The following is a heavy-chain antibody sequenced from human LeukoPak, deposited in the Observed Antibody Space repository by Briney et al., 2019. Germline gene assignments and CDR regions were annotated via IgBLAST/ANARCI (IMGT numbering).Heavy chain of an antibody. CDR1: GFTFTGYY. V-gene: IGHV1-2*02. CDR3: VREGNELLSKNFDY. CDR2: INPHSGGT. Sequence: ASVKVSCKASGFTFTGYYLHWVRQDPGQGLEWMGYINPHSGGTNSPQKFQGRVTMTTDTSISVAYMELSSLISDDTAIYYCVREGNELLSKNFDYWGQGTLVTVSS. J-gene: IGHJ4*02. D-gene: IGHD2-21*02.